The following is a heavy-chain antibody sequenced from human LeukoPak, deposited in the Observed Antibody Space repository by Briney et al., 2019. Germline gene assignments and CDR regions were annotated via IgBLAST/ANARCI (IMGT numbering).Heavy chain of an antibody. J-gene: IGHJ6*03. CDR1: GFTFSSYA. D-gene: IGHD3-3*01. CDR3: AKDPPEPHYEFWSGYLDYMDV. CDR2: ISGSGGST. V-gene: IGHV3-23*01. Sequence: GGSMRLSCAASGFTFSSYAMSWVRQAPGKGLEWVSAISGSGGSTYYADSVKGRFTISRDNSKNTLYLQMNSLRAEDTAVYYCAKDPPEPHYEFWSGYLDYMDVWGKGTTVTVSS.